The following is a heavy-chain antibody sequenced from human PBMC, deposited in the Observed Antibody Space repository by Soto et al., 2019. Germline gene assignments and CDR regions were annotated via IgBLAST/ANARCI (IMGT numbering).Heavy chain of an antibody. V-gene: IGHV3-48*03. CDR1: GFTFTNYE. J-gene: IGHJ6*02. D-gene: IGHD2-2*01. CDR2: ITSSGSPM. CDR3: ARLNCSSTNCSYNYYYGMDV. Sequence: GGSLRLSXGASGFTFTNYEMNWVRQAPGKGLEWVAYITSSGSPMYYADSVKGRFTISRDNVRNSLYLQMNSLRAEDTAVYYCARLNCSSTNCSYNYYYGMDVWGQGTTVTVSS.